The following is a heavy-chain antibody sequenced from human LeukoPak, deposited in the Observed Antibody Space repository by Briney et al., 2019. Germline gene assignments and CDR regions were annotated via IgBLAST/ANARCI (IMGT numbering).Heavy chain of an antibody. J-gene: IGHJ4*02. CDR1: GFTSSTYW. Sequence: GGSLRLSCADSGFTSSTYWMTWVRQAPGKGLEWVANINQDGNDKYYVDSVKGRFTISRDNAKNSLYLQMNSLRVEDTSVYYCARDRSLGCDHWGQGTLVTVSS. D-gene: IGHD1-26*01. CDR2: INQDGNDK. CDR3: ARDRSLGCDH. V-gene: IGHV3-7*03.